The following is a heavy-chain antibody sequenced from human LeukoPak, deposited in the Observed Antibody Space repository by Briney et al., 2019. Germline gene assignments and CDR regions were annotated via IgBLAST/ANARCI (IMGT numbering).Heavy chain of an antibody. V-gene: IGHV3-21*01. CDR2: ISSSSNYI. J-gene: IGHJ3*02. CDR3: ARGLPYNDAFDI. D-gene: IGHD4-11*01. CDR1: GFSFYDYA. Sequence: GGSLRLSCEASGFSFYDYAMSWVRQAPGKGLEWVSTISSSSNYIYYADSVKGRFTISRDNAKNSLYLQVNSLRAEDTAVYYCARGLPYNDAFDIWGQGTMVTVSS.